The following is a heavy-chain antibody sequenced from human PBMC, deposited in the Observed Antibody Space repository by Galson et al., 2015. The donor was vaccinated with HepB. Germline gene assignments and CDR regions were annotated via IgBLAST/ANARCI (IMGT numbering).Heavy chain of an antibody. V-gene: IGHV4-30-2*01. Sequence: TLSLTCAVSGDSLNSGGYSWTWIRQPPGKGLEWIGYIYYSERTYYNPSLKSRVTILLDKSKNQFSLKLSSVTAADTAVYYCARGAVGWFDPWGQGTLVTVSS. CDR3: ARGAVGWFDP. J-gene: IGHJ5*02. D-gene: IGHD2-15*01. CDR2: IYYSERT. CDR1: GDSLNSGGYS.